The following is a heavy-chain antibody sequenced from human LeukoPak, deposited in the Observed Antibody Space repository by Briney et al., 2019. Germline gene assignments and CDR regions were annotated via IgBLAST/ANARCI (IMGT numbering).Heavy chain of an antibody. CDR3: ARDRQTRGYSAYDSSVVNAFDI. Sequence: GASVTVSCKASGYTFTNYDLNWVRQASGQGLEWVGWMNPDTEITEYAQKFQDRVTMTRDTSTSTVYMELSSLRSEDTAIYYCARDRQTRGYSAYDSSVVNAFDIWGQGTMVIVSS. D-gene: IGHD5-12*01. V-gene: IGHV1-8*01. J-gene: IGHJ3*02. CDR2: MNPDTEIT. CDR1: GYTFTNYD.